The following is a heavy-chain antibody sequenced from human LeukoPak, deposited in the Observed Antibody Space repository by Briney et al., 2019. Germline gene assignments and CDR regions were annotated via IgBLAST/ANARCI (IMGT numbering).Heavy chain of an antibody. Sequence: SETLSLTCTVSGGAISSSHYYWGWIRQPPGKGLEWIGSIYHSGSTYYNPSLKSRVTISVDTSKNQFSLKLSSVTAADTAVYYCARDSGIGAFDIWGQGTMVTVSS. V-gene: IGHV4-39*07. CDR3: ARDSGIGAFDI. CDR1: GGAISSSHYY. J-gene: IGHJ3*02. D-gene: IGHD3-10*01. CDR2: IYHSGST.